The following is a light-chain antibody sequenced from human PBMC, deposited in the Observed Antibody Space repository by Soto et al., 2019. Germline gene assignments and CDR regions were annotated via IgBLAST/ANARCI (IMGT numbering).Light chain of an antibody. V-gene: IGKV1-9*01. Sequence: IQVTQSPSSLSASVGDRVTMTCRASQGINNYLAWYQQKPGKAPKLLIYTTSTLQSGVPSRFTGSGSGTDFTLTISSLQPEDFATYYCQHLNGYPITFGQGTRLEIK. CDR3: QHLNGYPIT. CDR1: QGINNY. CDR2: TTS. J-gene: IGKJ5*01.